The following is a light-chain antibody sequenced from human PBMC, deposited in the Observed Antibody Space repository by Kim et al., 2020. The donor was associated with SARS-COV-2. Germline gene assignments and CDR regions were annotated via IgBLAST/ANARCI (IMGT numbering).Light chain of an antibody. Sequence: LAASVRDRVTITCRASQSISNYLNWYQQKPGKGPNLLIYGASSLQSGVPSRFSGSGSGTDFTLTISSLQPEDFATYYCQQSYNSHTFGQGTKLEI. CDR3: QQSYNSHT. CDR2: GAS. V-gene: IGKV1-39*01. CDR1: QSISNY. J-gene: IGKJ2*01.